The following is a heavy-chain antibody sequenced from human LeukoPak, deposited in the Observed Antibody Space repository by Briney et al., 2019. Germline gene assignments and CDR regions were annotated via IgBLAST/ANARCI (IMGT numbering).Heavy chain of an antibody. J-gene: IGHJ5*02. Sequence: GGSLILSCAAFGFTLRSDAMTWVRQAPGKGLEWVSSIRGPGTGTHYADSVKGRFSISRDDSKSTLYLQMNSLRAEDTAIYYCAKCTTYTTGWCNWLDPWGQGTLVTVSS. CDR3: AKCTTYTTGWCNWLDP. D-gene: IGHD2/OR15-2a*01. CDR2: IRGPGTGT. V-gene: IGHV3-23*01. CDR1: GFTLRSDA.